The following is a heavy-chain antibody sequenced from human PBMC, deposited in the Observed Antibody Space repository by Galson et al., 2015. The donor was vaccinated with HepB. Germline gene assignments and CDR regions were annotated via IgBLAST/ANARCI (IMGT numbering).Heavy chain of an antibody. D-gene: IGHD5-12*01. V-gene: IGHV1-8*01. CDR1: GYTFTSYD. CDR2: MNPNSGNT. CDR3: ARASNIVATSPLGY. Sequence: SVKVSCKASGYTFTSYDINWVRQATGQGLEWMGWMNPNSGNTGYAQKFQGRVTMTRNTSISTAYMELSSLRSEDTAVYYCARASNIVATSPLGYWGQGTLVTVSS. J-gene: IGHJ4*02.